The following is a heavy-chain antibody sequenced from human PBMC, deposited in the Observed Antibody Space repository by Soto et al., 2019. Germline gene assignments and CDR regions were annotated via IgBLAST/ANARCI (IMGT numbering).Heavy chain of an antibody. CDR3: ARQTPGIAARLYYYYYMDV. D-gene: IGHD6-6*01. J-gene: IGHJ6*03. Sequence: TPETLSLTCTVSGGSISSYYWSWIRQPPGKGLEWIGYIYYSGSTNYNPSLKSRVTISVDTSKNQFSLKLSSVTAADTAVYYCARQTPGIAARLYYYYYMDVWGKGTTVTVSS. CDR1: GGSISSYY. CDR2: IYYSGST. V-gene: IGHV4-59*08.